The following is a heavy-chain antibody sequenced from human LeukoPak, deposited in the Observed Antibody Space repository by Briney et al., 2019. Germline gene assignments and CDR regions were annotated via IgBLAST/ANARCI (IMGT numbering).Heavy chain of an antibody. CDR3: ARGGKIAVASRRSLQYFQH. Sequence: GGSLRLSCAASGFTFSSYEMNWVRQAPGKGLEWVSYISSSGSTIYYADSVKGRFTISRDNSKNTLYLQMNSLRAEDTAVYYCARGGKIAVASRRSLQYFQHWGQGTLVTVSS. D-gene: IGHD6-19*01. CDR2: ISSSGSTI. CDR1: GFTFSSYE. J-gene: IGHJ1*01. V-gene: IGHV3-48*03.